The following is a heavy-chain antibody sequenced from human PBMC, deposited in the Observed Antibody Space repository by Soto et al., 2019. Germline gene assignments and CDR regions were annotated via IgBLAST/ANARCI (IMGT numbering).Heavy chain of an antibody. CDR3: AKTSGFSCYGSSENPGFFDY. J-gene: IGHJ4*02. V-gene: IGHV4-61*01. CDR2: IYYSGST. CDR1: GGSVSSGSYY. Sequence: SETLSLTCTVSGGSVSSGSYYWSWIRQPPGKGLEWIGYIYYSGSTNYNPSLKSRVTISVDTSKNQFSLQLSSVTAADTAVYYCAKTSGFSCYGSSENPGFFDYWGQGSLVIVSS. D-gene: IGHD6-25*01.